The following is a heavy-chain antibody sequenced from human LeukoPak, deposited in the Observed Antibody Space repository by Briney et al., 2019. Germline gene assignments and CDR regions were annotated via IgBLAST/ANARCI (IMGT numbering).Heavy chain of an antibody. CDR3: ARGPPIVVVPAAIHWFDP. J-gene: IGHJ5*02. V-gene: IGHV1-2*06. Sequence: GASVKVSCKASGYTFTGYYMHWVRQAPGQGLEWMGLINPNSGGTNYAQKFQGRVTMTRDTSISTAYMELSRLRSDDTAVYYCARGPPIVVVPAAIHWFDPWGQGTLVTVSS. D-gene: IGHD2-2*01. CDR2: INPNSGGT. CDR1: GYTFTGYY.